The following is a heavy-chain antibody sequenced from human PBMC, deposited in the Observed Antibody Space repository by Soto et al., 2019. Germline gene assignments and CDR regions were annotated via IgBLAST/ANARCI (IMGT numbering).Heavy chain of an antibody. V-gene: IGHV1-69*06. D-gene: IGHD6-13*01. CDR3: ARGSSWTGYYYYYGMDV. CDR2: IIPIFGTA. J-gene: IGHJ6*02. Sequence: SVKVSRKASGGTFSSYAISWVRQAPGQGLEWMGGIIPIFGTANYAQKFQGRVTITADKSTSTAYMELSSLRPEDTAVYYCARGSSWTGYYYYYGMDVWGQGTTVTVSS. CDR1: GGTFSSYA.